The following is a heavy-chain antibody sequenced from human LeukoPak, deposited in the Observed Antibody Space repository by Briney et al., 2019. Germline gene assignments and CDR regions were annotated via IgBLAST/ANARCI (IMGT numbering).Heavy chain of an antibody. J-gene: IGHJ3*02. D-gene: IGHD3-22*01. CDR2: INAGNGNT. Sequence: ASVKVSCKASGYTFTSYAMHWVRQAPGQRLEWMGWINAGNGNTKYSQEFQGRVTITRDTSASTAYMELSRLRSDDTAVYYCASLVNYDSSPGAFDIWGQGTMVTVSS. V-gene: IGHV1-3*01. CDR1: GYTFTSYA. CDR3: ASLVNYDSSPGAFDI.